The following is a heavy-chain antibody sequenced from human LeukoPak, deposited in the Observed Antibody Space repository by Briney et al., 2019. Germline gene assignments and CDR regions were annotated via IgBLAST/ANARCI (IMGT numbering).Heavy chain of an antibody. Sequence: GGSLRLSCAGSGFTFHNYWMHWVRQDPGKGLVWVSRINSDGTNTGYADSVKGRFTISRDNAKNTLSLQMNSLRAEDTAVYYCARDCGDARLDYWGQGTLVTVSS. J-gene: IGHJ4*02. D-gene: IGHD2-21*01. V-gene: IGHV3-74*01. CDR3: ARDCGDARLDY. CDR2: INSDGTNT. CDR1: GFTFHNYW.